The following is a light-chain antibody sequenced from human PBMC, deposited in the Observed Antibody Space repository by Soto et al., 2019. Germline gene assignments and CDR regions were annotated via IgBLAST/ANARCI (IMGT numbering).Light chain of an antibody. CDR1: QSVGSF. CDR3: QQYTNWPSWT. J-gene: IGKJ1*01. V-gene: IGKV3-15*01. CDR2: GAS. Sequence: EKVMTQSPATLSMSPGERAILSCRASQSVGSFLAWYQQKPGQAPRLLIYGASTRATGIPARFSGSGSGTEFTLTISSLQYEDFAVYYCQQYTNWPSWTFGQGTKVE.